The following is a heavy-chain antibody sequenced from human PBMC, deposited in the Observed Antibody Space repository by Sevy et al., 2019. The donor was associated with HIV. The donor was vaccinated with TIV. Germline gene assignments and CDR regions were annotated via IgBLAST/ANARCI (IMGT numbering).Heavy chain of an antibody. CDR2: IGTLGDT. J-gene: IGHJ5*02. D-gene: IGHD2-21*01. CDR1: GFSFSGSD. V-gene: IGHV3-13*01. CDR3: VRGLQTHCDRTACPLDH. Sequence: GGSLRLSCAGYGFSFSGSDMHWVRQPTGKGLEWISSIGTLGDTFYADSVKGRFTGSRDNAKSSLYLEMSSLRAGDTALYYCVRGLQTHCDRTACPLDHWGQGTLVTVSS.